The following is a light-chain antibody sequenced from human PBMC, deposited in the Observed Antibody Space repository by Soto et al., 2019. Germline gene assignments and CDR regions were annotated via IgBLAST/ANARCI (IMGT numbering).Light chain of an antibody. V-gene: IGKV3-20*01. Sequence: EIVLPQSPGTLSLSPGERATLSCRASQSVSSSYLAWYQQKPGQAPRLLIYDASTRATGIPARFSGSGSGTDFTLTISRLEPEDFAVYYCQQYGSSRTFGQGTKVDIK. CDR3: QQYGSSRT. CDR1: QSVSSSY. CDR2: DAS. J-gene: IGKJ1*01.